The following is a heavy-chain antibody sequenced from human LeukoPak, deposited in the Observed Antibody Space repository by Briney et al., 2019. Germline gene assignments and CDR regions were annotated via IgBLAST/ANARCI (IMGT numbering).Heavy chain of an antibody. CDR3: ARVRDSSGYYYYYGMDV. CDR2: INHSGST. CDR1: GGSFSGYY. Sequence: SETLSLTCAVYGGSFSGYYWSWIRQPPGKGLEWIGEINHSGSTNYNPSLKSRVTISVDTSKNQFSLKLSSVTAADTAVYYCARVRDSSGYYYYYGMDVWGQGTTVTASS. D-gene: IGHD3-22*01. J-gene: IGHJ6*02. V-gene: IGHV4-34*01.